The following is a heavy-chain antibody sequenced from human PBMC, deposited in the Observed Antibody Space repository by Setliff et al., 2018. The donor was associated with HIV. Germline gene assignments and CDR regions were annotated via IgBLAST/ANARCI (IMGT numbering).Heavy chain of an antibody. D-gene: IGHD4-4*01. CDR1: GYTFTSDD. CDR2: MNANSGSA. CDR3: ARGVTTIQY. J-gene: IGHJ4*02. Sequence: RASVKVSCKASGYTFTSDDINWVRQATGQGLEWMGSMNANSGSAVYAPQFQGRVTMTRNTSISTAYMDMSSLRSEDTAVYYCARGVTTIQYWGQGSLVTVSS. V-gene: IGHV1-8*01.